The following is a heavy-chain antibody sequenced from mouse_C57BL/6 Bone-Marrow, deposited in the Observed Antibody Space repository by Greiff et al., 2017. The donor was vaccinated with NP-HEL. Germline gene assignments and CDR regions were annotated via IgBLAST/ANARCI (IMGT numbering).Heavy chain of an antibody. D-gene: IGHD1-1*01. CDR3: AKHPPSTLVFYWYFDV. Sequence: EVQRVESGGDLVKPGGSLKLSCAASGFTFSSYGMSWVRQTPDKRLEWVATLSSGGSYTYYPDSVKGRFTISRDNAKNTLYLQMSSLKSEDTAMYYCAKHPPSTLVFYWYFDVWGTGTTVTVSS. CDR2: LSSGGSYT. V-gene: IGHV5-6*01. J-gene: IGHJ1*03. CDR1: GFTFSSYG.